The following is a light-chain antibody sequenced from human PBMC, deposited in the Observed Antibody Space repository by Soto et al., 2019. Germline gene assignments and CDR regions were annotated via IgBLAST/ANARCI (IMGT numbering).Light chain of an antibody. V-gene: IGKV1-39*01. Sequence: DIQMTQSPSSLSASVGDRVIITCRASQTVSTYLSWYQQKPGKAPKLLIYGASRLQSGVPSRFSGSGSGTDFTLTINSLQPEDFATYYCQQSYGTPITFGQGTKLEIK. CDR2: GAS. CDR1: QTVSTY. J-gene: IGKJ2*01. CDR3: QQSYGTPIT.